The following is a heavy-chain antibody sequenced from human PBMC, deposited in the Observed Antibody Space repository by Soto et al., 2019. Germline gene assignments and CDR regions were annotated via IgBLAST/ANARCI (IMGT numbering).Heavy chain of an antibody. Sequence: HPGGSLRLSCAASGFTFSSYGMHWVRQAPGKGLEWVAVISYDGSNKYYADSVKGRFTISRDNSKNTLYLQMNSLRAEDTAVYYCAKDYAVTAILDAFDIWGQGTMVTVS. CDR1: GFTFSSYG. CDR2: ISYDGSNK. J-gene: IGHJ3*02. D-gene: IGHD2-21*02. V-gene: IGHV3-30*18. CDR3: AKDYAVTAILDAFDI.